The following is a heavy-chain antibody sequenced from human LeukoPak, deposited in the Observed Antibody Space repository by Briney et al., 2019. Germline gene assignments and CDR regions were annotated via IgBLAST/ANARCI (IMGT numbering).Heavy chain of an antibody. CDR2: IKQGSSEK. D-gene: IGHD6-19*01. J-gene: IGHJ4*02. Sequence: GGSLRLSCAASGFTFSSYWMSWVRQAPGKGLEWVANIKQGSSEKYYADSVKGRFTISRDDAKNSLYLQMNSLRAEDTAVYYCASHSTGWNLGYWGQGTLVTVSS. CDR3: ASHSTGWNLGY. CDR1: GFTFSSYW. V-gene: IGHV3-7*02.